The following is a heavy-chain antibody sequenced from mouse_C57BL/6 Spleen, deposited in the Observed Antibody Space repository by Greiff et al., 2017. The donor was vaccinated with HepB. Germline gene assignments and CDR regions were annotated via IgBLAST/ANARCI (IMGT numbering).Heavy chain of an antibody. CDR2: IKPSTGGT. Sequence: EVQLQQSGPELVKPGASVKISCKASGYSFTGYYMNWVKQSPEKSLEWIGEIKPSTGGTTYNQKFKAKATLTVDKSSSTAYMQLKSLTSEDSAVYYCARWDDYDGFAYWGQGTLVTVSA. D-gene: IGHD2-4*01. CDR1: GYSFTGYY. V-gene: IGHV1-42*01. J-gene: IGHJ3*01. CDR3: ARWDDYDGFAY.